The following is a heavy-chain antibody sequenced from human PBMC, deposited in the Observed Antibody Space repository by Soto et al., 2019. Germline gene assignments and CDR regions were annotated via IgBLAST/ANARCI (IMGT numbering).Heavy chain of an antibody. Sequence: QVQLVQSGAEVKKPGASVKVSCKASGYTSTAYPMHWVRQAPGQRLEWMGWINVANGDTGYSQKFQGRVTVTRDTSASTVYMELSSLTSADTAVYYCARKAYYVAGIDYFDHWVQVTPVTVSA. D-gene: IGHD3-10*02. V-gene: IGHV1-3*01. CDR1: GYTSTAYP. CDR2: INVANGDT. J-gene: IGHJ4*02. CDR3: ARKAYYVAGIDYFDH.